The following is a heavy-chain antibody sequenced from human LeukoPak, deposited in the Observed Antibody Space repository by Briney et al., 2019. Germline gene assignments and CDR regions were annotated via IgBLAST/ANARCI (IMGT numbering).Heavy chain of an antibody. CDR1: SGSIIRYH. CDR3: ARREGSFDS. V-gene: IGHV4-59*01. CDR2: IYYTGST. Sequence: SETLSLICSVCSGSIIRYHWSWIRQPPGKGLEWIGYIYYTGSTNYNPSLKSRVTISVDTSKNEFSLKLSSVTAADTAIYYCARREGSFDSWGQGTLVTVPS. D-gene: IGHD3-10*01. J-gene: IGHJ4*02.